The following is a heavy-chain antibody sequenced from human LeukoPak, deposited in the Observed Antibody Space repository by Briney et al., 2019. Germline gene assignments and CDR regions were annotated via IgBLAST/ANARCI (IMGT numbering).Heavy chain of an antibody. Sequence: TGVSLRLSCAASGFTFSTYGIHWVRQAPGKGLEWVAFIHYDGGNEYNGDSVKGRFTISRDNSKNTLYLQMNSLRPEDTAVYYCARGLPSSTRTYNWFDPWGPGTLVTVSS. J-gene: IGHJ5*02. V-gene: IGHV3-30*02. CDR3: ARGLPSSTRTYNWFDP. CDR1: GFTFSTYG. CDR2: IHYDGGNE. D-gene: IGHD2-2*01.